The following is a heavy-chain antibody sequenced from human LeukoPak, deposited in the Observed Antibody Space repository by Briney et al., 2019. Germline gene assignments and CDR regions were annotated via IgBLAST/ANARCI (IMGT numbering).Heavy chain of an antibody. D-gene: IGHD3-16*01. Sequence: GRSLRLSCAASGFTFSSYGMHWVRQAPGKGLEWVAVMWYDGSNKYYADSVKGRFTISRDNSKNTLYLQMNSLRAEDTAVCYCASGGSSLRDPPDYWGQGTLVTVSS. CDR3: ASGGSSLRDPPDY. CDR2: MWYDGSNK. CDR1: GFTFSSYG. V-gene: IGHV3-33*01. J-gene: IGHJ4*02.